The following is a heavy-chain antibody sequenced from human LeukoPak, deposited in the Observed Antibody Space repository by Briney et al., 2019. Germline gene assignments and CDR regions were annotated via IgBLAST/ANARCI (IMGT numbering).Heavy chain of an antibody. CDR3: ARGGTVVVSQNDY. CDR1: GFTFSDYY. V-gene: IGHV3-11*06. Sequence: GGSLRLSCSASGFTFSDYYMSWIRQAPGKGLEWVSSISSSSTYIYYADSVRGRFTISRDDAKNSLYLQMNSLRAEDTAVYYCARGGTVVVSQNDYWGQGTLVTVSS. J-gene: IGHJ4*02. CDR2: ISSSSTYI. D-gene: IGHD2-21*01.